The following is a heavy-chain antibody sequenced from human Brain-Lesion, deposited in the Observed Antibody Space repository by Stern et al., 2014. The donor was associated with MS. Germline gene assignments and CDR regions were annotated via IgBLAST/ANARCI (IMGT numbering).Heavy chain of an antibody. CDR3: AKGLRQQLVPFDY. V-gene: IGHV3-23*01. Sequence: SGGSLRLSCAASGFSFSIYAMNWVRQAPGKGPEWVAAIRGRGDSAYYADSVNGRFTISRDNSKNTVYLQMNSLRADDTAVYYCAKGLRQQLVPFDYWGQGTLVSVSS. CDR2: IRGRGDSA. J-gene: IGHJ4*02. CDR1: GFSFSIYA. D-gene: IGHD6-13*01.